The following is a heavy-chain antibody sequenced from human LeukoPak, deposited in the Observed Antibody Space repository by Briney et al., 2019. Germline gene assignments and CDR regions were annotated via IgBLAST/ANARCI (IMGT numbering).Heavy chain of an antibody. CDR2: IDTRSYI. V-gene: IGHV3-21*01. CDR1: GFTFSTYS. J-gene: IGHJ5*02. Sequence: GGSLRLSCAASGFTFSTYSMNWVRQAPGKGLEWVSSIDTRSYINYADSVKGRFTVSRDNAENSLYLQMNSLRAEDTAVYYCARTRGGNWFGPWGQGTLVTVYS. CDR3: ARTRGGNWFGP. D-gene: IGHD3-10*01.